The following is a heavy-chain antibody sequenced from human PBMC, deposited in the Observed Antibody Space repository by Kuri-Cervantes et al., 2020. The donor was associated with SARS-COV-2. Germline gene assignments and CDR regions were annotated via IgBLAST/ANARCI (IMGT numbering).Heavy chain of an antibody. Sequence: GESLKISCAASGFTFNTCAMHWVRQAPGKGLEWVAMVSSDGTNQSYADSVKGRFTISRDNSKNTLHLQIISLRTEDTGVFYCARARVGVFDFWGRGALVTVSS. CDR2: VSSDGTNQ. J-gene: IGHJ4*02. CDR3: ARARVGVFDF. D-gene: IGHD2-21*01. CDR1: GFTFNTCA. V-gene: IGHV3-30*04.